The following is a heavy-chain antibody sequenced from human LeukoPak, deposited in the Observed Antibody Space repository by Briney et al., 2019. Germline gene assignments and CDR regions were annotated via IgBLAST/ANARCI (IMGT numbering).Heavy chain of an antibody. CDR1: GYTFTSYG. D-gene: IGHD6-19*01. V-gene: IGHV1-18*01. CDR2: ISAYNGNT. Sequence: ASVKASCKASGYTFTSYGISWVRQAPGQGLEWMGWISAYNGNTNYAQKLQGRVTMTTDTSTSTAYMELRSLRSDDTAVYYCARLWGRSQWLLFDYWGQGTLVTVSS. J-gene: IGHJ4*02. CDR3: ARLWGRSQWLLFDY.